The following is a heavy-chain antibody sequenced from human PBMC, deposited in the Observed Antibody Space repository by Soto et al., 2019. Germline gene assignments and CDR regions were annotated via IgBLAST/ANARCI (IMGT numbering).Heavy chain of an antibody. D-gene: IGHD5-18*01. Sequence: QVQLQQWGAGLLKPSETLSLTCAVYGGSFSGFYWNWIRQPPGKGLEWIGEINRSGSTNYNPSLKSRVTISVDTSKNQFSLKLSSVTAADTAVYYCARASNNRGISYGPDYWGQGPLVTVSS. CDR3: ARASNNRGISYGPDY. J-gene: IGHJ4*02. CDR1: GGSFSGFY. V-gene: IGHV4-34*01. CDR2: INRSGST.